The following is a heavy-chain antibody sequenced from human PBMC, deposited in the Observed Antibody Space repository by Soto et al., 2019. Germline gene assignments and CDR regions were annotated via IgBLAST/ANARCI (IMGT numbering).Heavy chain of an antibody. CDR3: ARSYYYDSSGYYRSFFQH. CDR1: VFTFSSYG. Sequence: GGSLRLSCAASVFTFSSYGMHWVRQAPGKGLEWVAVIWYDGSNKYYADSVKGRFTISRDNSKNTLYLQMNSLRAEDTAVYYCARSYYYDSSGYYRSFFQHWGQGTLVTVSS. V-gene: IGHV3-33*01. J-gene: IGHJ1*01. D-gene: IGHD3-22*01. CDR2: IWYDGSNK.